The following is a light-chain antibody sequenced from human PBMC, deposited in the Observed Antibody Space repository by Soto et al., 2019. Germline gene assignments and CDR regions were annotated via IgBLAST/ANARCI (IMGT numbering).Light chain of an antibody. V-gene: IGKV3-20*01. Sequence: EIVLTQSPCTLSLSPGERATLSCRASQSVSSSYLAWYQQKPGQAPRLLIYGASSRATGIPDRFSGSGSGTAVILPISRLEPADFAVYYCQQYGSSPTWTFGQGTKVEIK. CDR1: QSVSSSY. CDR3: QQYGSSPTWT. CDR2: GAS. J-gene: IGKJ1*01.